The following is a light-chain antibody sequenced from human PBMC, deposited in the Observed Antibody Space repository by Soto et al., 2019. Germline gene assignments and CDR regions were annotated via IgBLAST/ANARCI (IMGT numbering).Light chain of an antibody. Sequence: EIVMTQSPATLSVSPGERVTLSCRASQSVRNNLAWYQQKPGQAPRLLIYVASTRATGVPARFSGGGSGTEFTLSISSLQSEDFAVYYCQQYGSSGTFGQGTKVEIK. CDR1: QSVRNN. CDR2: VAS. J-gene: IGKJ1*01. V-gene: IGKV3-15*01. CDR3: QQYGSSGT.